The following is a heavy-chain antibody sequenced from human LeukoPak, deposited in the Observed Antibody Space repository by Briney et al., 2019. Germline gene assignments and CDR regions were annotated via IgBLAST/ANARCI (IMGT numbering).Heavy chain of an antibody. CDR3: AKRVYDSSGYYWDY. Sequence: GGSLRLSCAASGFTFSSYAMSWVRQAPGKGLEWVSAISGSGGSTYYADSVKGRFTNSRDNSKNTLYLQMNSLRAEDTAVYYCAKRVYDSSGYYWDYWGQGTLVTVSS. CDR2: ISGSGGST. D-gene: IGHD3-22*01. CDR1: GFTFSSYA. V-gene: IGHV3-23*01. J-gene: IGHJ4*02.